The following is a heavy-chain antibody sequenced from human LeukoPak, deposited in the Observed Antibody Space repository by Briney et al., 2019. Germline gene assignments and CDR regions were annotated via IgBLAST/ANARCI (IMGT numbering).Heavy chain of an antibody. CDR3: ANLGAHWHFDL. CDR2: ISISGGDT. J-gene: IGHJ2*01. CDR1: GFTFSSYG. V-gene: IGHV3-23*01. D-gene: IGHD3-16*01. Sequence: GGSLRLSCAASGFTFSSYGMSWVRQAAGKGLEWVSTISISGGDTYYADSVKGRFTISRDNSKNTLYVQMNSLRAEDTAVYYCANLGAHWHFDLWGRGTLVTVSS.